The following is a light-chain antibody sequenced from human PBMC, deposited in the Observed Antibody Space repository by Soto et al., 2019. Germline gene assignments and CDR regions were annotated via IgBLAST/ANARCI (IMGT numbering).Light chain of an antibody. CDR2: LSSDGSH. Sequence: QPVLTQSPSASASLGDSVNLTCTLSSGHSSYAIAWHQEQPEKGPRYLMKLSSDGSHSKGDGIPDRFSGSSSGAERYLTISSLQSEDEADYYCQTWDTGARVVFGGGTKLTVL. J-gene: IGLJ2*01. CDR3: QTWDTGARVV. CDR1: SGHSSYA. V-gene: IGLV4-69*01.